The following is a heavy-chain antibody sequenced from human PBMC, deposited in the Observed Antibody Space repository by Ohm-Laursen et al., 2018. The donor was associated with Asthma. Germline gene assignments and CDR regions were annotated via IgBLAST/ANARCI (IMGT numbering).Heavy chain of an antibody. Sequence: SLRLSCAASGFTFSSYAMNWVRQAPGKGLEWVSLISGSGGSRYYADSVKGRFTISRDNSKNTLYLQMNSLRAEDTAVYYCAKDLVGAQDYFDYWGQGTLVTVSS. D-gene: IGHD1-26*01. CDR3: AKDLVGAQDYFDY. V-gene: IGHV3-23*01. CDR1: GFTFSSYA. J-gene: IGHJ4*02. CDR2: ISGSGGSR.